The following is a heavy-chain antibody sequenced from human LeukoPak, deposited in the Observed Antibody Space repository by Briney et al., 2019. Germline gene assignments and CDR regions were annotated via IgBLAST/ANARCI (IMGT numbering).Heavy chain of an antibody. CDR1: GFTFSDYW. V-gene: IGHV3-53*01. CDR3: ARGYYYDSSGYPRPYDY. J-gene: IGHJ4*02. D-gene: IGHD3-22*01. Sequence: GGSLRLSCAASGFTFSDYWMNWVRQAPGKGLEWVSVIYSGGSTYYADSVKGRFTISRDNSKNTLYLQMNSLRAEDTAVYYCARGYYYDSSGYPRPYDYWGQGTLVTVSS. CDR2: IYSGGST.